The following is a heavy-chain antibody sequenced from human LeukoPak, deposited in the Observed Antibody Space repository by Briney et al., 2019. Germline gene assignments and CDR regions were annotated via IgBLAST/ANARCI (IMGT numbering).Heavy chain of an antibody. J-gene: IGHJ4*02. CDR3: ARDSYRVRGVIREPFDY. CDR1: GFTFSSYE. CDR2: ISSSGSTI. V-gene: IGHV3-48*03. D-gene: IGHD3-10*01. Sequence: GGSLRLSCAASGFTFSSYEMNWVRQAPGKGLEWVSYISSSGSTIYYADSVKGRFTISRDNAKNSLYLQMNSLRAEDTAAYYCARDSYRVRGVIREPFDYWGQGTLVTVSS.